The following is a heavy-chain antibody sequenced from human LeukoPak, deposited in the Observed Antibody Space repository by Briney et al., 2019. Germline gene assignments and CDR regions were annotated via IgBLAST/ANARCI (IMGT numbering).Heavy chain of an antibody. D-gene: IGHD2-2*01. CDR2: INPHSGGT. J-gene: IGHJ4*02. V-gene: IGHV1-2*02. CDR1: GYTFTGYY. Sequence: ASVKVSCKASGYTFTGYYMHWVRQAPGQGLEWMGWINPHSGGTNYAQKFQGRVTMTRDTSISTAYMELSRLRSDDTAVYYCARSPCSSTSCYAHFDYWGQGTLVTVSS. CDR3: ARSPCSSTSCYAHFDY.